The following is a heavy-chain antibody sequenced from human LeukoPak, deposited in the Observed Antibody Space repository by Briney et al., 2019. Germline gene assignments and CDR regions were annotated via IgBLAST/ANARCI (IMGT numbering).Heavy chain of an antibody. V-gene: IGHV4-39*02. CDR1: GGSISSSSYY. CDR2: IYYSGST. J-gene: IGHJ4*02. Sequence: PSETLSLTCTVSGGSISSSSYYWGWIRQPPGKGLEWVGSIYYSGSTYYNPSLKSRVTISVDTSKNQFSLKLSSVTAADTAVYYCARDRSTDDFDYWGQGTLVTVSS. CDR3: ARDRSTDDFDY. D-gene: IGHD5/OR15-5a*01.